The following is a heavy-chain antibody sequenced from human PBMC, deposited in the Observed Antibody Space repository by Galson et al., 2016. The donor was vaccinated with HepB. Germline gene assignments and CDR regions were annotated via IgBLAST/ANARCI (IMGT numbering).Heavy chain of an antibody. CDR3: AKHLSGGWYAGMEDYFHY. J-gene: IGHJ4*02. V-gene: IGHV3-23*01. Sequence: SLRLFCAASGFTFSSYAMGWVRQAPGKGLEWVSSISDRTSITYYADSAKGRFTIARDNSKNMLFLQMKSLRAKDTALFYCAKHLSGGWYAGMEDYFHYWGQGTLVTVSS. D-gene: IGHD6-19*01. CDR2: ISDRTSIT. CDR1: GFTFSSYA.